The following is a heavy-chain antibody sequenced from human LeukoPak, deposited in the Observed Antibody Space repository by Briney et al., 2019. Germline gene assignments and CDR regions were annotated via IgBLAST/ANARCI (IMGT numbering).Heavy chain of an antibody. D-gene: IGHD3-10*01. Sequence: PGRSLRLSCAASGFTFDDYAMHWVRQAPGKGLEWVSGISWNSGSIGYADSVKGRFTIPRDNAKNSLYLQMNSLRADDTAVYYCARFAAGGSYYYYMDVWGKGTTVTVSS. CDR2: ISWNSGSI. J-gene: IGHJ6*03. CDR1: GFTFDDYA. CDR3: ARFAAGGSYYYYMDV. V-gene: IGHV3-9*01.